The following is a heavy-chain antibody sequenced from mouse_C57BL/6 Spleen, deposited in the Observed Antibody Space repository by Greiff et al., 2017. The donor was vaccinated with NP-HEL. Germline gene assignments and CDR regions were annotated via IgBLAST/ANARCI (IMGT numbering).Heavy chain of an antibody. CDR1: GFTFSSYG. Sequence: DVHLVESGGDSVKPGGSLKLSCAASGFTFSSYGMSWVRQTPDKRLEWVATISSGGSYTYYPDSVKGRFTISRDNAKNTLYLQMSSLKSEDTAMYYCARPPYDYDGAWFAYWGQGTLVTVSA. J-gene: IGHJ3*01. CDR3: ARPPYDYDGAWFAY. V-gene: IGHV5-6*01. D-gene: IGHD2-4*01. CDR2: ISSGGSYT.